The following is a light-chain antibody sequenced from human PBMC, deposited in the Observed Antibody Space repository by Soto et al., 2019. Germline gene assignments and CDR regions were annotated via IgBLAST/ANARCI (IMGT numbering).Light chain of an antibody. CDR3: QQYNTRRT. CDR1: QSISSW. Sequence: DIQMTQSPSTLSASVGDRVTITCRASQSISSWLAWYQQKPGKAPKLLIYDASSLESGVPSRFSGSGSGTEFTLTISSLQPDDFATYYCQQYNTRRTFGQGTKVDIK. V-gene: IGKV1-5*01. CDR2: DAS. J-gene: IGKJ1*01.